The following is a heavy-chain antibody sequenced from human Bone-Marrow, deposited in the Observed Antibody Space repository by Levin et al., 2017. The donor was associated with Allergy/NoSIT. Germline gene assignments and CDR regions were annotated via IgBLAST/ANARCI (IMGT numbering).Heavy chain of an antibody. V-gene: IGHV1-69*06. Sequence: SVKVSCKASGGTFGDYPIVWVRQAPGQGLEWMARIIPKFGTTKYAQRFQGRVTISADISANTAYMDLSSLRSDDTAVYYCAREVDMVATINTYDAFDLWGQGTMVIVSS. CDR1: GGTFGDYP. J-gene: IGHJ3*01. D-gene: IGHD5-12*01. CDR3: AREVDMVATINTYDAFDL. CDR2: IIPKFGTT.